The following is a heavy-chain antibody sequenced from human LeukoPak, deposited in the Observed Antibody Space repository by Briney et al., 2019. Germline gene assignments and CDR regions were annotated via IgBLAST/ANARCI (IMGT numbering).Heavy chain of an antibody. V-gene: IGHV4-30-4*01. D-gene: IGHD5-18*01. J-gene: IGHJ3*02. CDR1: GGSISSGDYY. CDR3: ARHESLHSPTWIQLWPHTDAFDI. CDR2: IYYSGST. Sequence: PSETLSLTCTVSGGSISSGDYYWSWIRQPPGKGLEWIGYIYYSGSTYYNPSLKSRVTISVDTSKNQFSLKLSSVTAADTAVYYCARHESLHSPTWIQLWPHTDAFDIWGQGTMVTVSS.